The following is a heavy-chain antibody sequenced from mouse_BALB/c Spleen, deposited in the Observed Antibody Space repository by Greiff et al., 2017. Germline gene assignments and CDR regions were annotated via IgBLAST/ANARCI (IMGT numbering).Heavy chain of an antibody. CDR2: ISNLAYSI. J-gene: IGHJ3*01. Sequence: EVKLMESGGGLVQPGGSRKLSCAASGFTFSDYGMAWVRQAPGKGPEWVAFISNLAYSIYYADTVTGRFTISRENAKNTLYLEMSSLRSEDTAMYYCARDEGYDGAYWGQGTLVTVSA. V-gene: IGHV5-15*02. CDR1: GFTFSDYG. CDR3: ARDEGYDGAY. D-gene: IGHD2-14*01.